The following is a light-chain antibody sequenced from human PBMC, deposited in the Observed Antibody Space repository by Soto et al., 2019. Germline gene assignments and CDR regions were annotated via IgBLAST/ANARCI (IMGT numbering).Light chain of an antibody. J-gene: IGKJ1*01. Sequence: EVVMTQSPDTLSVSPGERVTLSCSASQSLRSNLAWYQQKPGQAPRLLVYGASTRATGIPARFSGSGSGTEFTLTISSLQSEDFAVYYCKQYNNFWTFGQGTKVEIK. CDR3: KQYNNFWT. CDR2: GAS. CDR1: QSLRSN. V-gene: IGKV3-15*01.